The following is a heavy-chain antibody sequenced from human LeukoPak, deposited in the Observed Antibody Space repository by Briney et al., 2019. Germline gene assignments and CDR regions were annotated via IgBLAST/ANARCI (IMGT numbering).Heavy chain of an antibody. V-gene: IGHV3-49*04. CDR1: GFTFGDYA. Sequence: GGSLRLSCAASGFTFGDYAMSWVRQAPGKGLKWVGFIRTEDYDGATDYGASVKGRFTISRDDSKNIAYLQMNSLNTEDTGIYFCTRIFGYYYFYTDVWGKGTTVIVSS. CDR3: TRIFGYYYFYTDV. D-gene: IGHD3-16*01. CDR2: IRTEDYDGAT. J-gene: IGHJ6*03.